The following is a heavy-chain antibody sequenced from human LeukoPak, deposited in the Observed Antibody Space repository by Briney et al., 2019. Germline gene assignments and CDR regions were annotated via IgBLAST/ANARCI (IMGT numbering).Heavy chain of an antibody. CDR3: ARVIDVAASGYFDS. CDR2: IFRIGSS. D-gene: IGHD6-25*01. Sequence: SETLSLTCSVSGCSITTGYYWAWIRQPPGKGLEWIGTIFRIGSSYFNPSLKSRVTISVDTSKNQFSLKLSSVTAADTALYYCARVIDVAASGYFDSWGQGTQVTVSS. V-gene: IGHV4-38-2*02. J-gene: IGHJ4*02. CDR1: GCSITTGYY.